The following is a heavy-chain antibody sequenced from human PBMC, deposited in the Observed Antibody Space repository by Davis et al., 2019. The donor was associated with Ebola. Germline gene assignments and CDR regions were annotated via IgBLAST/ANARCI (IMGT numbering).Heavy chain of an antibody. D-gene: IGHD2-2*02. CDR1: GGSITSSSYY. Sequence: SETLSLTCTVSGGSITSSSYYWGWIRQPPGKGLEWIGEINHSGSTNYNPSLKSRVTISVDTSKNQFSLKLSSVTAADTAVYYCARGLEEDIVLVPAAVHYYYYGMDVWGKGTTVTVSS. CDR2: INHSGST. V-gene: IGHV4-39*07. CDR3: ARGLEEDIVLVPAAVHYYYYGMDV. J-gene: IGHJ6*04.